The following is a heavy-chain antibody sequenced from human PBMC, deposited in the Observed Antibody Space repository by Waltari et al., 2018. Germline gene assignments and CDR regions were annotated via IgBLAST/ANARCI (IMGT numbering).Heavy chain of an antibody. Sequence: QVQLVQSGAEVKKPGSSVKVSCKASGGTFSSYAISWVRRPPGQGLEWMGGIIPIFGTANYAQKFQGRVTITADESTSTADMELSSLRSEDTAVYYCARMVSGSYSDYWGQGTLVTVSS. CDR2: IIPIFGTA. V-gene: IGHV1-69*12. D-gene: IGHD1-26*01. CDR1: GGTFSSYA. CDR3: ARMVSGSYSDY. J-gene: IGHJ4*02.